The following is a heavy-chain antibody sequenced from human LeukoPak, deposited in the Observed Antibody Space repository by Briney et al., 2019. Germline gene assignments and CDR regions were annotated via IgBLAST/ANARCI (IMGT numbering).Heavy chain of an antibody. J-gene: IGHJ4*02. CDR2: IGDSGSST. CDR1: GFTFSSYA. Sequence: GGSLRLSCAASGFTFSSYAMSWVRQAPGKGLEWVSAIGDSGSSTYYADSVKGRFTISRDNSKNTLYLQMNILRAEDTAVYYRAKLPPRVVPSANYYFDYWGQGTLVTVSS. D-gene: IGHD2-2*01. V-gene: IGHV3-23*01. CDR3: AKLPPRVVPSANYYFDY.